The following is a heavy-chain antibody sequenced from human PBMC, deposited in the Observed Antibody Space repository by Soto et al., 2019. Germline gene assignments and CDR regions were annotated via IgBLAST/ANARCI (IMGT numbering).Heavy chain of an antibody. CDR3: ARSYYMWGVLPLNYYYGMDV. CDR2: ISYDGSNK. D-gene: IGHD3-10*01. V-gene: IGHV3-30-3*01. CDR1: GFTFSSYA. J-gene: IGHJ6*02. Sequence: GGSLRLGCAASGFTFSSYAMHWVRQAPGKGLEWVAVISYDGSNKYYADSVKGRFTISRDNSKNTLYLQMNSLRAEDTAVYYCARSYYMWGVLPLNYYYGMDVWGQGTTVTVSS.